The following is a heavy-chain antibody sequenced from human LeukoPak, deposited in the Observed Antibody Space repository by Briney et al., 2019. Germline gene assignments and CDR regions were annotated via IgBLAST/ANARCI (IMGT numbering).Heavy chain of an antibody. D-gene: IGHD3-22*01. V-gene: IGHV3-48*03. CDR1: GFTFSSYE. CDR2: ISSSGSSI. J-gene: IGHJ4*02. CDR3: ARRGYYDTSGYLFDD. Sequence: GGSLRLSCAASGFTFSSYEMNWVRQAPGRGLEWVSYISSSGSSIYYVDSVKGRFIISRDNAKNLLFLQMNSLRAEDTAVYYCARRGYYDTSGYLFDDWGQGTLVTVSS.